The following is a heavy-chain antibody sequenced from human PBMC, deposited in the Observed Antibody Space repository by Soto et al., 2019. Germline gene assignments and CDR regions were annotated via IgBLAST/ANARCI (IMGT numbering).Heavy chain of an antibody. V-gene: IGHV3-30*18. J-gene: IGHJ4*02. CDR2: ISYDGYNK. CDR3: AKDRAVERWRYWGFDN. CDR1: GFTFSTYG. Sequence: QVQLVESGGGVVQPGRSLRLSCAASGFTFSTYGMHWVHQAPGKGLEWVALISYDGYNKYYADSVKGRFTISRDNSKNTLYLQMSSLRPEDTAVYFCAKDRAVERWRYWGFDNWGQGALVTVSS. D-gene: IGHD2-15*01.